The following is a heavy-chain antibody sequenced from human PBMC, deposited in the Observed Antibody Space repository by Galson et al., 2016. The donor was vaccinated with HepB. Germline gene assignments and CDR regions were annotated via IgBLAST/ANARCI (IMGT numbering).Heavy chain of an antibody. CDR3: AKDEGFYNGMDS. CDR1: GGSVSSASHY. J-gene: IGHJ6*02. Sequence: SETLSLTCTVSGGSVSSASHYWSWVRQPTGKGLEWIGYISDSESTNYNPSLKGRVTISLDRSKNQFSLRLNSVIAADTAVYYCAKDEGFYNGMDSWGQGTTVTVSS. V-gene: IGHV4-61*01. D-gene: IGHD2-2*02. CDR2: ISDSEST.